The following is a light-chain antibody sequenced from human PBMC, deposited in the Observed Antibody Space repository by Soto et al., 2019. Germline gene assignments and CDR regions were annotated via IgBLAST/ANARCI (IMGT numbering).Light chain of an antibody. CDR1: QSISNY. Sequence: DIQMTQSPSSLSADVGDRVTITCRASQSISNYLIWYQQRPGKAPKLLIHAASTLQSGVPSRFSGSGSGTDFTLTISILQPEDFATYHCQQAYSVPPTFGQGTKVEI. J-gene: IGKJ1*01. CDR3: QQAYSVPPT. CDR2: AAS. V-gene: IGKV1-39*01.